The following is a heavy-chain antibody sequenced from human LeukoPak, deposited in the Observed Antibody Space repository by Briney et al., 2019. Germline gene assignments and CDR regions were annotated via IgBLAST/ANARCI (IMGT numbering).Heavy chain of an antibody. CDR2: IIPIFGTA. D-gene: IGHD3-10*01. Sequence: GASVKVSCKASGGTFSSYAISWVRQAPGQGLEWMGGIIPIFGTANYAQKFQGRVTITADESTSTAYMELSSLRSEDTAVYYCARANYGSGSYSSYYYYYYMDVWGKGTTVTISS. CDR1: GGTFSSYA. J-gene: IGHJ6*03. V-gene: IGHV1-69*13. CDR3: ARANYGSGSYSSYYYYYYMDV.